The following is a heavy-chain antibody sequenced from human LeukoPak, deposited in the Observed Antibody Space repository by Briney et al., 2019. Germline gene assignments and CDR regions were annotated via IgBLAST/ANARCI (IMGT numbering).Heavy chain of an antibody. D-gene: IGHD6-6*01. CDR3: ARGPLIAARPGYSGAYNSFDP. CDR1: GDSISGGYY. Sequence: SETLSLICAVSGDSISGGYYWGWIRQPPGKGLEWIGNIYHSGSTYYNPSLKSRVTISVDTSKNQFSLKLSSVTAADTAVYSCARGPLIAARPGYSGAYNSFDPWGQGTLVTVSS. J-gene: IGHJ5*02. V-gene: IGHV4-38-2*01. CDR2: IYHSGST.